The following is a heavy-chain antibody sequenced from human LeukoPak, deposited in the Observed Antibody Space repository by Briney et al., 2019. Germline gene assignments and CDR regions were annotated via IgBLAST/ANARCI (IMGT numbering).Heavy chain of an antibody. V-gene: IGHV4-59*01. CDR1: GGSISSYY. CDR3: ARAGYSYGTGYYFDY. CDR2: IYYTGAT. J-gene: IGHJ4*02. D-gene: IGHD5-18*01. Sequence: SETLSLTCTVSGGSISSYYWSWIRLPPGKGLEWIGYIYYTGATYYNPSLKSRVTISLDTSKDQFSLKLSSVTAADAAVYYCARAGYSYGTGYYFDYWGQGALVTVSS.